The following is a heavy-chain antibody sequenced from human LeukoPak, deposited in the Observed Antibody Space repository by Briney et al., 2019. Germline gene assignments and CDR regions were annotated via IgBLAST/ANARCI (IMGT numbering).Heavy chain of an antibody. Sequence: GASVKVSCKASGYTFTGYYMHWVRQAPGQGLEWMGWINPNSGGTSYAQKFQGRVTMTRDTSISTAYMELSRLRSDDTAVYYCAREARSRRIIAADANWFDPWGQGNLVTVSS. J-gene: IGHJ5*02. D-gene: IGHD6-13*01. CDR2: INPNSGGT. V-gene: IGHV1-2*02. CDR3: AREARSRRIIAADANWFDP. CDR1: GYTFTGYY.